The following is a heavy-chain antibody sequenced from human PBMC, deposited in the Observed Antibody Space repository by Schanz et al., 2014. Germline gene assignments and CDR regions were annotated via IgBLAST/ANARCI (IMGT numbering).Heavy chain of an antibody. Sequence: EVQVVESGGDLVQPGGSLRLSCAASGFTFSNYGMSWVRQAPGKGLEWVSTISASGSATYYADSVKGRLTISRDNSKNTVYLQMSSLRVEYTAVYYCARRRQLQCFDYWGQGTLVTVSS. D-gene: IGHD4-4*01. CDR3: ARRRQLQCFDY. V-gene: IGHV3-23*04. CDR2: ISASGSAT. J-gene: IGHJ4*02. CDR1: GFTFSNYG.